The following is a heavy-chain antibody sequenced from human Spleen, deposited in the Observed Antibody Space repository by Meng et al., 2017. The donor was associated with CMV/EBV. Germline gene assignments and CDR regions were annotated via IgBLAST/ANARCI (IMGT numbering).Heavy chain of an antibody. CDR2: ITGNGATI. V-gene: IGHV3-48*03. CDR1: GFTFGDYA. D-gene: IGHD2-15*01. CDR3: ARESRPVVAFDI. J-gene: IGHJ3*02. Sequence: GGSLRLSCTTSGFTFGDYAMNWVRQAPGKGLQWLSYITGNGATIHYEDSAKGRFTVSRDNAKNTLYLQMDSLRAEDTAVYYCARESRPVVAFDIWGQGTWVTVSS.